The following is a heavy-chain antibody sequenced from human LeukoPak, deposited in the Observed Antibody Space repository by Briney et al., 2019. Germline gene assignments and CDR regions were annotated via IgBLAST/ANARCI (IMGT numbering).Heavy chain of an antibody. D-gene: IGHD1-26*01. Sequence: GGSLRLSCVGARFTFSSYWMSWVRQAPRKGLEWVANIKVDGGERYYVASVEGRFTISRDNATHSLYLQTNSLSAEDPAIYYCVRDKVVGATTGRLFDYWGQGTLVTVSS. J-gene: IGHJ4*02. CDR2: IKVDGGER. CDR3: VRDKVVGATTGRLFDY. V-gene: IGHV3-7*01. CDR1: RFTFSSYW.